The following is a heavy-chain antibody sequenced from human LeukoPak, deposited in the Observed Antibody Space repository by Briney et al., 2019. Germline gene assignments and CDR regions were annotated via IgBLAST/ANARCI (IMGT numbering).Heavy chain of an antibody. CDR1: GGTFSSYA. Sequence: SVKVSCKASGGTFSSYAISWVRQAPGQGLEWMGGIIPIFGTVNYAQKFQGRVTITTDESTSTAYMELSSLRSEDTAVYYCAVEMATIPNWFDPWGQGTLVTVSS. V-gene: IGHV1-69*05. CDR2: IIPIFGTV. J-gene: IGHJ5*02. CDR3: AVEMATIPNWFDP. D-gene: IGHD5-24*01.